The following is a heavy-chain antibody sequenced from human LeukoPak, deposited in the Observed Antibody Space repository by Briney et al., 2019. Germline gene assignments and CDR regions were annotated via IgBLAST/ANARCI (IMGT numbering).Heavy chain of an antibody. CDR2: ISGSGGST. Sequence: GGSLRLSCAASGFTFSSYAMSWVRQAPGKGLEWVSAISGSGGSTYYADSVKGRFTISRDNSKNSLFLQMNSLRAGDTAVYYCAKSRLSYYDDAFDAWGQGTMVTVSS. CDR3: AKSRLSYYDDAFDA. J-gene: IGHJ3*01. D-gene: IGHD3-22*01. V-gene: IGHV3-23*01. CDR1: GFTFSSYA.